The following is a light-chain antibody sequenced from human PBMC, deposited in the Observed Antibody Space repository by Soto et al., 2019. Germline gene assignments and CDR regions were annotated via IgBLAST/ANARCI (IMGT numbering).Light chain of an antibody. J-gene: IGKJ5*01. Sequence: DIQMTQSPSSLSASVRDRVTITCRASQSISIYLNWYQLKPGKAPNLLMYGASYLKSGVPTRFSGSGSGKDFTLTISSLQPEEFAIYYCQQTYTTPEITFGQGTRMEIK. CDR3: QQTYTTPEIT. V-gene: IGKV1-39*01. CDR1: QSISIY. CDR2: GAS.